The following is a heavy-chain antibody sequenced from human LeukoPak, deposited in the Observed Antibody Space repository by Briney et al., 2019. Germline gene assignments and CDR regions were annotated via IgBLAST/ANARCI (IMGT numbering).Heavy chain of an antibody. CDR3: ARGWGVVVVPAARGFDY. D-gene: IGHD2-2*01. J-gene: IGHJ4*02. Sequence: PSETLSLTCAVYGGSFSGYYWSWIRQPPGKGLEWIGEINHSGSTNYNPSLKSRVTISVDTSKNQFSLKLSSVTAADTAVYYCARGWGVVVVPAARGFDYWGQGTLVTVSS. V-gene: IGHV4-34*01. CDR2: INHSGST. CDR1: GGSFSGYY.